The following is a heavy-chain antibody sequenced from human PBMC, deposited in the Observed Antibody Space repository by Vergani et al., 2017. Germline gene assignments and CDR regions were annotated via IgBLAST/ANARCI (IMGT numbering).Heavy chain of an antibody. CDR3: ARHRSVGARLFDY. V-gene: IGHV4-39*01. CDR1: GGSISSSSYY. D-gene: IGHD1-26*01. J-gene: IGHJ4*02. Sequence: QLQLQESGPGLVKPSETLSLTCTVSGGSISSSSYYWGWIRQPPGKGLEWIGSIYYSGSTYYNPSLKSRVTISVDTSKNQFSLKLRSVTAADTAVYYCARHRSVGARLFDYWGQGTLVTVSS. CDR2: IYYSGST.